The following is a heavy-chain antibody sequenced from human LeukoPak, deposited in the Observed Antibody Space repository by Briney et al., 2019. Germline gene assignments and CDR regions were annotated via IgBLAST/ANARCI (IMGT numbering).Heavy chain of an antibody. CDR1: GFTFSNAW. Sequence: GGSLRPSCAASGFTFSNAWMGWVRQAPGKGLEWVGRIKSKTDGGTTDYAAPVKGRFTISRDDSKNTLYPQMNSLKTEDTAVYYCTTVLHGYNYFDYWGQGTLVTVSS. D-gene: IGHD5-24*01. J-gene: IGHJ4*02. CDR3: TTVLHGYNYFDY. CDR2: IKSKTDGGTT. V-gene: IGHV3-15*01.